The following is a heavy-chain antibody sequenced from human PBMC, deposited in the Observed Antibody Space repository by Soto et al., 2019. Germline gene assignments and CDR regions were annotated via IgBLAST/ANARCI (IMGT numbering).Heavy chain of an antibody. V-gene: IGHV4-34*01. CDR1: GGSFSGYY. D-gene: IGHD2-2*01. Sequence: QVQLQQWGAGLLKPSETLSLTCAVYGGSFSGYYWSWIRQPPGKGLEWIGEINHSGITNYNPSLKSRVTISVDTSKNQFSLKLSSVTAADTAVYYCAREGNQIPYYYYGMDVWGQGTTVTVSS. J-gene: IGHJ6*02. CDR2: INHSGIT. CDR3: AREGNQIPYYYYGMDV.